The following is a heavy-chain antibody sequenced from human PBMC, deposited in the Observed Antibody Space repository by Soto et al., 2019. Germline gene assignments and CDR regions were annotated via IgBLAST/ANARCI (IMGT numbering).Heavy chain of an antibody. CDR2: IIPIFGTA. J-gene: IGHJ6*02. CDR3: ARALITFGGVIVTYYYGMDV. V-gene: IGHV1-69*01. D-gene: IGHD3-16*02. Sequence: QVQLVQSGAEVKKPGSSVKVSCKASGGTFSSYAISWVRQAPGQGLEWMGGIIPIFGTANYAQKFQGRVTITADESTSTAYMELSSLRSEDTAVYYCARALITFGGVIVTYYYGMDVWGQGTPVTVSS. CDR1: GGTFSSYA.